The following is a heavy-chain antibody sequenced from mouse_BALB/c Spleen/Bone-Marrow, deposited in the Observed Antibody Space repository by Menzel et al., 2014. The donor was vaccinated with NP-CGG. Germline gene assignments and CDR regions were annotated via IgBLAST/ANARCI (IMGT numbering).Heavy chain of an antibody. D-gene: IGHD1-1*02. J-gene: IGHJ2*01. CDR1: GYTFTSYW. V-gene: IGHV1S132*01. CDR2: IFPGTVTP. CDR3: ARRGCGYLDY. Sequence: QVQLKQSGAELVKPGASVKLSCKPSGYTFTSYWIHWVKQRPGQGLGWIGEIFPGTVTPYYNEKFKGKATLTIDTSSSTASMQLSSLTSEDSAVYFCARRGCGYLDYWGQGTLSQSPQ.